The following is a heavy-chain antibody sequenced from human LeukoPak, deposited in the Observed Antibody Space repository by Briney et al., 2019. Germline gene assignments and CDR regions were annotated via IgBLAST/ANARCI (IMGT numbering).Heavy chain of an antibody. Sequence: PSQTLSLTCTVSGGSISSGGYYWSWIRQHPGKGLEWIGYIYYSGSTYYNPSLKSRVTISVDTSKNQFSLKLSSVTAADTAVYYCARYNPPVAVAGTGTNFDYWGQGTLVTVSS. CDR3: ARYNPPVAVAGTGTNFDY. D-gene: IGHD6-19*01. CDR2: IYYSGST. CDR1: GGSISSGGYY. J-gene: IGHJ4*02. V-gene: IGHV4-31*03.